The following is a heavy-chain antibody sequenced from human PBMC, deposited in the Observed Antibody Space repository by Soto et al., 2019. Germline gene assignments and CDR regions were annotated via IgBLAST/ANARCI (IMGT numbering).Heavy chain of an antibody. Sequence: PGGSLRLSCAASGFAFSHYAMRWVRQAPGKGLEWVVLMSYDGSNEYYADSVKGRFTISRDNSKNTLYLQMNSLRAEDTAVYYCPVIPYYYGMDVWGQGTTVTVSS. V-gene: IGHV3-30*03. CDR3: PVIPYYYGMDV. CDR2: MSYDGSNE. J-gene: IGHJ6*02. CDR1: GFAFSHYA. D-gene: IGHD3-16*02.